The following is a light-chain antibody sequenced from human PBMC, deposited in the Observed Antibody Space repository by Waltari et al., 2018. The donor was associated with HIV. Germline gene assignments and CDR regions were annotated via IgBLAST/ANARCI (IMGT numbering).Light chain of an antibody. CDR2: AAS. V-gene: IGKV3D-15*01. J-gene: IGKJ4*01. CDR1: QGVGSN. CDR3: QQYNDWPPLT. Sequence: EIVMTQSPATLSVSPGERATLSCRASQGVGSNLAWYQQKPGQAPRLLSFAASTRATGIPARFSGRGSGTEFTLTISSLQSEDFAVYYCQQYNDWPPLTFGGGTKVEI.